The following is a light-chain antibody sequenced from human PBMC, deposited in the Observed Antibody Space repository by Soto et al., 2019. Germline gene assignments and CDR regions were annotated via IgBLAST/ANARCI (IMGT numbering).Light chain of an antibody. CDR2: KAS. CDR3: QQYNSYPCT. CDR1: QSISSW. Sequence: DIQMTQSPCTLSASVGDRVTITCRASQSISSWLAWYQQKPGKAPKLLIYKASSLESGVPSRFSGSGSGTEFTLTISSLQPDDFATYYCQQYNSYPCTFGQGTKLEIK. V-gene: IGKV1-5*03. J-gene: IGKJ2*02.